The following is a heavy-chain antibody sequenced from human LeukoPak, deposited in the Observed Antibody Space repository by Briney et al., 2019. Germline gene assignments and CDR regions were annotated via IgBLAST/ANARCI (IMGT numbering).Heavy chain of an antibody. CDR1: GFTFSNHW. V-gene: IGHV3-7*01. D-gene: IGHD3-10*01. CDR2: IKKDGSEK. Sequence: GGSLRLSCAASGFTFSNHWLSWVRQAPGKGLEWVADIKKDGSEKNQVDSVTISRDNAKNSLYLQMNSLRAEDTAVYYCARGPPYGSRSDYLDCWGQGTLVTVSS. J-gene: IGHJ4*02. CDR3: ARGPPYGSRSDYLDC.